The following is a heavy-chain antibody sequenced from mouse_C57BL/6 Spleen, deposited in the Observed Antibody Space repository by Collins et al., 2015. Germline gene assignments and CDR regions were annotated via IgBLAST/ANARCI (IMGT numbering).Heavy chain of an antibody. CDR2: IYPGSGST. CDR3: ARYYYDYDVIDY. J-gene: IGHJ2*01. D-gene: IGHD2-4*01. Sequence: QVQLQQPGAELVKPGASVKMSCKASGYTFTSYWITWVKQRSGQGLEWIGDIYPGSGSTNYNEKFKSKATLTVDTSSSTAYMQLSSLTSEDSAVYYCARYYYDYDVIDYWGQGTTLTVSS. CDR1: GYTFTSYW. V-gene: IGHV1-55*01.